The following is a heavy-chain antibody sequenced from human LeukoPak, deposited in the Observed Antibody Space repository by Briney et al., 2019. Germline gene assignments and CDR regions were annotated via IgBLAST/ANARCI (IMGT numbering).Heavy chain of an antibody. V-gene: IGHV5-51*01. D-gene: IGHD2-15*01. J-gene: IGHJ4*02. Sequence: GESLKISCEGSGYGFTSSWIGWVRQMPGEGLEWMGIIYPGDSDIRYSPSFQGQVTISADKSITTAYLQWSSLKASDTAIYYCARGLYCSGGSCRFDYWGQGTLVTVSS. CDR1: GYGFTSSW. CDR3: ARGLYCSGGSCRFDY. CDR2: IYPGDSDI.